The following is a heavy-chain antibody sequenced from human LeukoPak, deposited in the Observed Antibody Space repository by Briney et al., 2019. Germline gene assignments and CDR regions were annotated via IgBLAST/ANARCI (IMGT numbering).Heavy chain of an antibody. D-gene: IGHD2-15*01. CDR3: ARDCSGATCSLDY. J-gene: IGHJ4*02. CDR1: GYTFSIYG. Sequence: GASVKVSCKASGYTFSIYGISWVRPAPGQGREWMGWISAYSGNTNYAQNFQGRVSMTTDTSTSTAYMELRSLRYDDTAVYYCARDCSGATCSLDYWGQGTLVTVPS. V-gene: IGHV1-18*04. CDR2: ISAYSGNT.